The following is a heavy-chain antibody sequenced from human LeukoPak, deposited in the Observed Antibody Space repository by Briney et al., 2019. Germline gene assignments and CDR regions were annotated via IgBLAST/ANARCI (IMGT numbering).Heavy chain of an antibody. CDR2: ISYSGTT. J-gene: IGHJ4*01. Sequence: SETLSLTCTVSGGSFSSSRYYWGWIRQPPGRGLQWIATISYSGTTYNSPSLKSRVTISVDTSKNQFSLKLNSVIASDTAIYYCARLGPYCGGDCYPPSFDCWGHGTLVTVSP. V-gene: IGHV4-39*01. CDR3: ARLGPYCGGDCYPPSFDC. CDR1: GGSFSSSRYY. D-gene: IGHD2-21*02.